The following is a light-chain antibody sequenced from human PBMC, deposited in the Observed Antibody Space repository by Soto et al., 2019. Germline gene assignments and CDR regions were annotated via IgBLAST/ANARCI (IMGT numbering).Light chain of an antibody. J-gene: IGKJ1*01. V-gene: IGKV3-20*01. CDR1: QNISSY. CDR3: QQYGSSPRT. Sequence: IVLTQSPATLSLSPGERATLSCRASQNISSYLIWYQQKPGQAPRLLIYGASSRATGIPDRFSGSGSGTDFTLTISRLEPEDFAVYYCQQYGSSPRTFGQGTKGDI. CDR2: GAS.